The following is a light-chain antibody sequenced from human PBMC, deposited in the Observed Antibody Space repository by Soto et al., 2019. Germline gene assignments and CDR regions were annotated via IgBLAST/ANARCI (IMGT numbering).Light chain of an antibody. CDR1: QDSSNF. Sequence: DIQMTQSPSSMSASVGDRVTITCRASQDSSNFLAWYQQKSGKVPKLLSYSPSTLHSGVPSRFSGSGSATDFTLTISSLQPDDFATYYCQKYNSAPPTFGQGTKV. CDR3: QKYNSAPPT. CDR2: SPS. V-gene: IGKV1-27*01. J-gene: IGKJ1*01.